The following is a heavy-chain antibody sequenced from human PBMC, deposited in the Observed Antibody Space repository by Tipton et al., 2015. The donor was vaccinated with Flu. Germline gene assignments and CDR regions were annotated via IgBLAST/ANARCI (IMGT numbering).Heavy chain of an antibody. CDR1: GGSITGGNFY. J-gene: IGHJ4*02. D-gene: IGHD3-10*01. CDR3: SRETPSTYYYSFDS. Sequence: TLSLTCTVSGGSITGGNFYWSWIRQPAGKGLEWIGRIYDNGSTQYNSSLKSRVTLSLDTSKNQFSLKLTSVTAADTAVYYCSRETPSTYYYSFDSWGQGTRVTVSS. V-gene: IGHV4-61*02. CDR2: IYDNGST.